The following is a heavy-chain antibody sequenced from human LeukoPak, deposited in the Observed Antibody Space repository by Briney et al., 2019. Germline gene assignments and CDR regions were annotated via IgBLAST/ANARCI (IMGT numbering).Heavy chain of an antibody. Sequence: ASVKVSCKASGYTFTSYDINWVRQATGQGLEWMGWVNPNSGNTGYAQKFQGRVTMTRNTSTSTAYMELSSLRSEDTAVYYCARGGSDGYNAEGFDYWGQGTLVTVSS. CDR3: ARGGSDGYNAEGFDY. CDR1: GYTFTSYD. V-gene: IGHV1-8*01. CDR2: VNPNSGNT. J-gene: IGHJ4*02. D-gene: IGHD5-24*01.